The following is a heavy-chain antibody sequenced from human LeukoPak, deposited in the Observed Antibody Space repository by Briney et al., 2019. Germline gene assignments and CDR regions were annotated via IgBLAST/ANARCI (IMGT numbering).Heavy chain of an antibody. Sequence: GGSLPLSCAASGFPLSSNRMNWVRQAPEKGREWIAYISATGSVIYYADSVKGRFTISRDGAKNWLYLQLTSLRAEDTAVYYCAREVSGFDVWGQGTMVAVSS. CDR1: GFPLSSNR. CDR2: ISATGSVI. J-gene: IGHJ3*01. V-gene: IGHV3-48*01. CDR3: AREVSGFDV. D-gene: IGHD2/OR15-2a*01.